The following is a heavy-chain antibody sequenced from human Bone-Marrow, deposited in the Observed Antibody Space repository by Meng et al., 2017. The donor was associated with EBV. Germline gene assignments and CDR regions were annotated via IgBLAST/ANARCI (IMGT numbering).Heavy chain of an antibody. Sequence: QLQLRESGPGQVKPSEXLSPTCTVSGDSISSFYYWGWIRQPPGRGLEWIGSVHYTGSTYYSPSLKSRVTVSVDTSKNQFSLRLTSVTAADTAVYYCARPFPSWQSPRLDPFGAWGQGTLVTVSS. D-gene: IGHD6-19*01. CDR3: ARPFPSWQSPRLDPFGA. V-gene: IGHV4-39*01. CDR1: GDSISSFYY. CDR2: VHYTGST. J-gene: IGHJ5*02.